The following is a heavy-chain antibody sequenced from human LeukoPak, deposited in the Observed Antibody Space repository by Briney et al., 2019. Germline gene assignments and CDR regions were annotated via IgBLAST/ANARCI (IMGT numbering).Heavy chain of an antibody. CDR1: GGSISSSSYY. Sequence: PSETLSLTCTVSGGSISSSSYYWGWIRQPPGKGLEWIGEINHSGSTNYNPSLKSRVTISVDTSKNQFSLKLSSVTAADTAVYYCAGIGSGSSTPPFDPWGQGTLVTVSS. D-gene: IGHD3-10*01. CDR2: INHSGST. V-gene: IGHV4-39*07. CDR3: AGIGSGSSTPPFDP. J-gene: IGHJ5*02.